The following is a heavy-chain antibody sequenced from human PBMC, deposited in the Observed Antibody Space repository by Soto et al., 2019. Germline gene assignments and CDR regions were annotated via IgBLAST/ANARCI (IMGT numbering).Heavy chain of an antibody. D-gene: IGHD3-22*01. V-gene: IGHV3-23*01. CDR1: GFSFNNHA. Sequence: GGSLRLSCAPSGFSFNNHAMTWIRQAGGKGLEWVSGISGSGSTTQYADSVKGRFTISRDNSKDTLYLQMNSLRADDTAVYFCXKDRLMLTMVVVGAFDFWGLGTMVTVSS. CDR2: ISGSGSTT. CDR3: XKDRLMLTMVVVGAFDF. J-gene: IGHJ3*01.